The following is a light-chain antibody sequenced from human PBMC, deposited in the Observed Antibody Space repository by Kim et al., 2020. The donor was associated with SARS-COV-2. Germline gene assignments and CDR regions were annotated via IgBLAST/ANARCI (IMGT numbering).Light chain of an antibody. CDR2: DAS. CDR1: RSISSN. Sequence: EIVMTQSPATLSVSPGERATLSCRASRSISSNLAWYQRKPGQAPRLLIFDASTRATGIPARFSGSGSGTDFTLTISSLQSEDFAVYYCQQYNNRAPLTFGGGTKVEIK. J-gene: IGKJ4*01. V-gene: IGKV3-15*01. CDR3: QQYNNRAPLT.